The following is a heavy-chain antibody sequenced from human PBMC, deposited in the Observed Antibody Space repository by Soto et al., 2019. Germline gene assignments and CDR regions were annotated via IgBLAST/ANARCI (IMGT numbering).Heavy chain of an antibody. Sequence: SGPTLVNPTQTLTLTCTFSGFSLSTSGVGVGWIRQPPGKALEGLVIIYWDDDKRYSPSLRSRLTISKDTSKNQVVLIMTNVDPEDTATYFCAHRRIGVSQWNYGDFDYSGQAIQVTVSS. V-gene: IGHV2-5*02. CDR2: IYWDDDK. CDR3: AHRRIGVSQWNYGDFDY. D-gene: IGHD3-3*01. J-gene: IGHJ4*02. CDR1: GFSLSTSGVG.